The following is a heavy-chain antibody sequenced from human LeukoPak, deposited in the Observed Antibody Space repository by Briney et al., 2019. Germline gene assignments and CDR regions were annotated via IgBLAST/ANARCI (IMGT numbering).Heavy chain of an antibody. CDR3: ARGIRRAYYYDSSGYQELDY. CDR2: IPYDGSNK. D-gene: IGHD3-22*01. V-gene: IGHV3-30*04. Sequence: PGRSLRLSCAASGFTFSSYAMHWVRQAPGKGLEWVAVIPYDGSNKYYADSVKGRFTISRDNSKNTLYLQMNSLRAEDTAVYYCARGIRRAYYYDSSGYQELDYWGQGTLVTVSS. CDR1: GFTFSSYA. J-gene: IGHJ4*02.